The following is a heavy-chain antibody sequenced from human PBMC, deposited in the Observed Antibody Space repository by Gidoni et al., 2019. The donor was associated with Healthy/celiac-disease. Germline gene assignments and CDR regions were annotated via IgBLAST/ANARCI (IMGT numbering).Heavy chain of an antibody. CDR3: ATDNKHYDGSGSYWWGPY. V-gene: IGHV1-18*01. D-gene: IGHD3-10*01. J-gene: IGHJ4*02. CDR1: GYTFTSYG. CDR2: ISAYNGNT. Sequence: QVQLVQSGAEVKKPGASVKVYCKASGYTFTSYGISWVRQAPGQGLEWMGWISAYNGNTNYAQKLQGRVTMTTDTSTSTAYMELRSLRSDDTAVYYCATDNKHYDGSGSYWWGPYWGQGTLVTVSS.